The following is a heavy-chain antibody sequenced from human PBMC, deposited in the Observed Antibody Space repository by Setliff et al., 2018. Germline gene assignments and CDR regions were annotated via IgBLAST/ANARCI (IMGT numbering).Heavy chain of an antibody. D-gene: IGHD3-9*01. Sequence: SETLSLTCAVYGGSFSTYYWIWIRQPPGKGLEWIGSIYYSGSTNYNPSLKSRVTISVDTSKNQFSLKLSSVTAADTAVYYCARLGSGYFDWLFNYYGMDVWGQGTTVTVSS. CDR2: IYYSGST. CDR1: GGSFSTYY. CDR3: ARLGSGYFDWLFNYYGMDV. J-gene: IGHJ6*02. V-gene: IGHV4-59*08.